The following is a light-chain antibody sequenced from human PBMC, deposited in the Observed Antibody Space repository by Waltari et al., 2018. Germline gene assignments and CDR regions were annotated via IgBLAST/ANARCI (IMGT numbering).Light chain of an antibody. CDR2: WAS. CDR3: HQYYYSPVA. Sequence: DIVMTQSPDSLAVSLGERATINFKSSQSLFSSSNNKNYLAWYQQKSGQPPKLLISWASIGGCGVLERFSGRRSGTDFTLTIDSLHAEDVAVYYCHQYYYSPVAFGGGTTVEIK. CDR1: QSLFSSSNNKNY. J-gene: IGKJ4*01. V-gene: IGKV4-1*01.